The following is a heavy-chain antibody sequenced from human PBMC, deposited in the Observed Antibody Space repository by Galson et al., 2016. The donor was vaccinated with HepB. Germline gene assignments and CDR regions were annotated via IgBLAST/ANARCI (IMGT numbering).Heavy chain of an antibody. CDR3: ANGDGMEKTFDY. J-gene: IGHJ4*02. CDR2: IYWDDDK. V-gene: IGHV2-5*02. Sequence: LVKPTQTLTLTCSLSGFSLNSVEVSVGWVRQPPGKALEWLALIYWDDDKRYRPSRKTRLTITKDTSKNQVVLTITNMDPVETATYSCANGDGMEKTFDYWVQGTLVTVSS. CDR1: GFSLNSVEVS. D-gene: IGHD2-21*02.